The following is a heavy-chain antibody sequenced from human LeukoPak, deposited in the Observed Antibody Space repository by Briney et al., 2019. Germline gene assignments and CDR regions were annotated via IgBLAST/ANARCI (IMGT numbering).Heavy chain of an antibody. CDR1: EFIFCDYY. CDR2: ITNSGGAM. Sequence: PGGSLRLSCAASEFIFCDYYMSWVRQAPGKGLEWISYITNSGGAMYYAESVKGRFTISRDNTKNSLYLQMNNLRAEDTAVYYSARSGAARDSYYYYMDVWGKGTTVTVSS. D-gene: IGHD1-26*01. CDR3: ARSGAARDSYYYYMDV. J-gene: IGHJ6*03. V-gene: IGHV3-11*01.